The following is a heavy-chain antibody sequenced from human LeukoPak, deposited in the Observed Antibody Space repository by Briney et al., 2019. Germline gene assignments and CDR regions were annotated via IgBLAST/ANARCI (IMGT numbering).Heavy chain of an antibody. D-gene: IGHD1-1*01. CDR2: IYSGGST. J-gene: IGHJ5*02. V-gene: IGHV3-66*01. CDR1: EFSVGSNY. CDR3: AKDAHSINWYNWFDP. Sequence: GGSLRLSCAASEFSVGSNYMTWVRQAPGKGLEWVSLIYSGGSTYYADSAKGRFTISRDNSKNTLYLQMNSLRADDTAVYYCAKDAHSINWYNWFDPWGQGTLVTVSS.